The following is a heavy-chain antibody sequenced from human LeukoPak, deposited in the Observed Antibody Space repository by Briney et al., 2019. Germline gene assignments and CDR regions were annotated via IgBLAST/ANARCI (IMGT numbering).Heavy chain of an antibody. Sequence: PGGSLRLSCAASGFTVSSNYMSWVRQAPGKGLEWVSVIYTGGSTYYADSVKGRFTISRDNSKNTLYLQMNSLRAEDTAVYYCARIPRTGYYYYGMDVWGQGTTVTVSS. J-gene: IGHJ6*02. V-gene: IGHV3-53*01. CDR2: IYTGGST. CDR1: GFTVSSNY. D-gene: IGHD1-1*01. CDR3: ARIPRTGYYYYGMDV.